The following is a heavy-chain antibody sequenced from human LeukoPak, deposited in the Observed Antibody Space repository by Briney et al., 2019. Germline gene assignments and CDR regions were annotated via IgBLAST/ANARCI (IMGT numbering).Heavy chain of an antibody. J-gene: IGHJ4*02. Sequence: GGSLRLSCAASGFTFDDYGMSWVRQAPGKGLEWVSGINWNGGSTGYADSVKGRFTISRDNAKNSLYLQMNSLRAEDTALYYCARGLVGYYDSSGYYFDYWGQGTLVTVSS. V-gene: IGHV3-20*04. CDR3: ARGLVGYYDSSGYYFDY. CDR2: INWNGGST. CDR1: GFTFDDYG. D-gene: IGHD3-22*01.